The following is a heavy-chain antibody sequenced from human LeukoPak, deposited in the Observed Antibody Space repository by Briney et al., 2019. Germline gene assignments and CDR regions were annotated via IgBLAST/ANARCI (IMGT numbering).Heavy chain of an antibody. D-gene: IGHD2-2*01. V-gene: IGHV3-23*01. CDR3: AKFEGLCGSANTCYHFDC. CDR1: GFTFNSHA. J-gene: IGHJ4*02. CDR2: ISGSGSSA. Sequence: GGSLRLSCAASGFTFNSHAMSWVRQAPGKGLEWVSGISGSGSSAYHADSVRGRFTVSRDNSKNTVYLHMNSLRAEDTAVYYCAKFEGLCGSANTCYHFDCWGQGTLVTVSS.